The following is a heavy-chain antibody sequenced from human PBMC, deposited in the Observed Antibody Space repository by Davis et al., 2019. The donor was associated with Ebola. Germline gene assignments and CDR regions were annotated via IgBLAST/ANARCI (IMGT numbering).Heavy chain of an antibody. Sequence: HSQTLSLTCDISGDSVPSGGWNWIRQSPSRGLEWLGRTYYSSKWYNDYAVSVKSRITINPDTSKNQFSLQLNSVTPEDTALYYCARGWLRAGMDVWGEGTTVTVSS. CDR3: ARGWLRAGMDV. CDR1: GDSVPSGG. D-gene: IGHD5-18*01. J-gene: IGHJ6*04. V-gene: IGHV6-1*01. CDR2: TYYSSKWYN.